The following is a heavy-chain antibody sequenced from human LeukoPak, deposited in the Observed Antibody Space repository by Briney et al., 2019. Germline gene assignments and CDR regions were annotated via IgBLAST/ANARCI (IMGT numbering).Heavy chain of an antibody. CDR2: ISAYNGNT. CDR1: GYTFTSYG. V-gene: IGHV1-18*01. D-gene: IGHD3-10*01. CDR3: ARDKPYYGSGSYYNKVRFDP. J-gene: IGHJ5*02. Sequence: ASVKVSCKASGYTFTSYGISWVRQAPGQGLEWMGWISAYNGNTIYAQKLQGRVTMTTDTSTSTAYMELRSLRSDDTAVYYCARDKPYYGSGSYYNKVRFDPWGQGTLVTVSS.